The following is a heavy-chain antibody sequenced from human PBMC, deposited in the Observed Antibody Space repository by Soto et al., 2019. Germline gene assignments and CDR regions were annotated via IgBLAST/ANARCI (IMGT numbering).Heavy chain of an antibody. Sequence: PSETLSLTCTVSGASINSYYWSWIRQAPGKGLEWIGYAYYTGSTNYNPFLKSRVTMSVDTSKNQFSLNLSSVTAADTAVYYCARSSYYDTSGYLNWFDPWGQGTLVTVSS. CDR2: AYYTGST. D-gene: IGHD3-22*01. CDR1: GASINSYY. J-gene: IGHJ5*02. CDR3: ARSSYYDTSGYLNWFDP. V-gene: IGHV4-59*08.